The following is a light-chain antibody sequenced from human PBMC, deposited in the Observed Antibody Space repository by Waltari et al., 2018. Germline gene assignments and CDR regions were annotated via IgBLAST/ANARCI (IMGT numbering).Light chain of an antibody. J-gene: IGKJ4*01. Sequence: DIQMIQSPSSLSAYVGDRVTITCRASQSISSDLNWYQQKPGKAPKLLISGTSNLQSGVPSGFSGSGSGTDFTLTINSLQPLDSATYYCQQSYSTPPTFGGGTKVEI. CDR3: QQSYSTPPT. V-gene: IGKV1-39*01. CDR1: QSISSD. CDR2: GTS.